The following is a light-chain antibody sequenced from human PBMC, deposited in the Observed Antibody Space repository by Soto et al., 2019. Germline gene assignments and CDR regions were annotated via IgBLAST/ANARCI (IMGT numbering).Light chain of an antibody. Sequence: EIVLTQSPGTLSLSPGERATLSCRASQSVSSSYFAWYQQKPGQAPRLLIYGASSRATGIPDRFSGSGSGTDFSLTISRLEPEDFAVYYCQQYGSSPLFTFGHGTKVDIK. V-gene: IGKV3-20*01. CDR1: QSVSSSY. CDR2: GAS. J-gene: IGKJ3*01. CDR3: QQYGSSPLFT.